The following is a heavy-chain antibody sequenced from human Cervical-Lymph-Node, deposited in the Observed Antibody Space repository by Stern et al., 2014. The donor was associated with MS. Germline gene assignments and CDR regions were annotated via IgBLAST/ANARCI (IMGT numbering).Heavy chain of an antibody. CDR2: ISVYNGNT. CDR1: GYTFPSYG. V-gene: IGHV1-18*01. Sequence: QVQLVQSGAEVKEPGASVKVSCKASGYTFPSYGITWVRQAPGQGLEWMGWISVYNGNTNYAQNLQGRVTMTTDTGTSTAYMELRGLKSDDTAVYYCARDPDGGRYKPYYYYGMDVWGQGTTVTVSS. CDR3: ARDPDGGRYKPYYYYGMDV. J-gene: IGHJ6*02. D-gene: IGHD1-26*01.